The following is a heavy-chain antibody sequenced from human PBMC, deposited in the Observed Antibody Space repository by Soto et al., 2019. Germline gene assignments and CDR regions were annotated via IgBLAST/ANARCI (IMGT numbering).Heavy chain of an antibody. CDR2: ISSSSTTK. CDR3: ARDGCSGSNCLNWFDP. CDR1: GFTFSSYS. J-gene: IGHJ5*02. V-gene: IGHV3-48*01. Sequence: EVQLVESGGGLVQPGGSLRLSCAASGFTFSSYSMNWVRQAPGKGLEWVSYISSSSTTKYYADSVKGRFTISRDNAKNSLHLQMNSLRAEDTAVYYCARDGCSGSNCLNWFDPWGKGTLVTVSS. D-gene: IGHD2-15*01.